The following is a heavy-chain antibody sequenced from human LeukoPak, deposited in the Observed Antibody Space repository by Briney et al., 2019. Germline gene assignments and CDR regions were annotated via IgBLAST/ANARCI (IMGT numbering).Heavy chain of an antibody. Sequence: GASVKVSCKASGYTFTGYYMHWVRQAPGQGLGWMGRINPNSGGTNYAQKFQGRVTMTRDTSISTAYMELSRLRSDDTAVYYCARDRGSGYDYEDYWGQGTLVTVSS. V-gene: IGHV1-2*06. D-gene: IGHD5-12*01. CDR3: ARDRGSGYDYEDY. CDR1: GYTFTGYY. J-gene: IGHJ4*02. CDR2: INPNSGGT.